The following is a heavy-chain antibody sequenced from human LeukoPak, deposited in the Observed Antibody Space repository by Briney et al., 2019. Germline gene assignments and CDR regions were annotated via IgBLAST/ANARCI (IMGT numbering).Heavy chain of an antibody. J-gene: IGHJ3*02. CDR2: IRSSGSTI. CDR1: GFTFSNAW. CDR3: ASYWWGAFDI. D-gene: IGHD2-8*02. Sequence: PGGSLRLSCAASGFTFSNAWMSWVRQAPGKGLEWVSYIRSSGSTIYYADSVKGRFTISRDNAKNSLYLQMNSLRAEDTAVYYCASYWWGAFDIWGQGTMVTVSS. V-gene: IGHV3-11*04.